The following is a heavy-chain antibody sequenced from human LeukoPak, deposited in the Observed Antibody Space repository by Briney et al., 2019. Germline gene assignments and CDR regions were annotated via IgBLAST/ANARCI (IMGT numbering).Heavy chain of an antibody. CDR1: GFTFSSYG. J-gene: IGHJ4*02. CDR3: AKAETGPWELLPHLLDY. Sequence: GGSLRLSCAASGFTFSSYGMHWVRQAPGKGLEWVSAISGSGGSTYYADSVKGRFTISRDNSKNTLYLQMNSLRAEDTAVYYCAKAETGPWELLPHLLDYWGQGTLVTVSS. CDR2: ISGSGGST. V-gene: IGHV3-23*01. D-gene: IGHD1-26*01.